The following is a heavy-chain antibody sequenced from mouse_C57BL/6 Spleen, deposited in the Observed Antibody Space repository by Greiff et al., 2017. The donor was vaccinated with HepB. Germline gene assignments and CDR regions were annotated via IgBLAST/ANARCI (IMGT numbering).Heavy chain of an antibody. D-gene: IGHD2-4*01. V-gene: IGHV1-50*01. J-gene: IGHJ1*03. CDR3: APYYDYDEGGRYWYFDV. CDR2: IDPSDSYT. CDR1: GYTFTSYW. Sequence: VQLQQSGAELVKPGASVKLSCKASGYTFTSYWMQWVKQRPGQGLEWIGEIDPSDSYTNYNQKFKGKATLTVDTSSSTAYMQLSSLTSEDSAVYYCAPYYDYDEGGRYWYFDVWGTGTTVTVSS.